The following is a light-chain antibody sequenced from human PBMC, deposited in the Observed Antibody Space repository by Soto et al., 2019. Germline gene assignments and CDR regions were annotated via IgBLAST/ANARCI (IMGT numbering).Light chain of an antibody. CDR3: HQFNNWPLT. CDR2: GAS. V-gene: IGKV3-15*01. CDR1: QSVYNN. J-gene: IGKJ4*01. Sequence: EIVMTQSPATLAASPGERATLSCRASQSVYNNLAWYQQKPGQAPRLLISGASTRATGIPARFSGSGSGTEFTLTISTLQSEDFAVYYCHQFNNWPLTFGGGTKVDIK.